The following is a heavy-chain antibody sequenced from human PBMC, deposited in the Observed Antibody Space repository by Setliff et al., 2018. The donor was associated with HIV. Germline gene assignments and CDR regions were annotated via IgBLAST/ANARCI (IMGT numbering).Heavy chain of an antibody. Sequence: GESLKISCKALDYTFSTYWIGWVRQKPGEGLEWMGIIYPDDSNIRYNPSFQNRVTISADKSITTAYLQINNLKASDTATYYCARRDGRSMNAFEIWGPGAMVTVSS. D-gene: IGHD6-13*01. CDR2: IYPDDSNI. CDR3: ARRDGRSMNAFEI. V-gene: IGHV5-51*01. CDR1: DYTFSTYW. J-gene: IGHJ3*02.